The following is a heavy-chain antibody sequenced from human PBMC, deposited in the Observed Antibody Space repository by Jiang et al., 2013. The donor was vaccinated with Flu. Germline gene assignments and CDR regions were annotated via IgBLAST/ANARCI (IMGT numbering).Heavy chain of an antibody. D-gene: IGHD5-18*01. Sequence: VQLVESGAEVKKPGESLKISCKGSGYSFPSYWIGWVRQMPGKGLEWMGVIYPSDSDTRYSPSFQGQVTISADKSISTAYLQWSSLKASDTAIYYCGIRGYIYGHPTFDYWGQGTLVTVSS. CDR3: GIRGYIYGHPTFDY. V-gene: IGHV5-51*01. CDR1: GYSFPSYW. J-gene: IGHJ4*02. CDR2: IYPSDSDT.